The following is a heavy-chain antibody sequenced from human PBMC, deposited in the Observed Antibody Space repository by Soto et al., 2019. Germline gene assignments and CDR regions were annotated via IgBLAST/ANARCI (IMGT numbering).Heavy chain of an antibody. D-gene: IGHD5-18*01. CDR3: ARYGYRISAX. CDR1: GYTFSSHA. CDR2: ICGGGGDT. J-gene: IGHJ4*02. V-gene: IGHV3-23*01. Sequence: GGSLRLSCVASGYTFSSHAMSWFRQAPGRGLEWVATICGGGGDTHYADAVKGRFTISRDNSKETLFLLMNRLRVDDTAVYFCARYGYRISAXWGQGSLGTVSS.